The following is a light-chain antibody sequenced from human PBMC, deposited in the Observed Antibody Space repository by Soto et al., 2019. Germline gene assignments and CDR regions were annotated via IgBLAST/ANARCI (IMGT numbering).Light chain of an antibody. V-gene: IGLV2-14*01. CDR1: SSDVGAYNS. J-gene: IGLJ1*01. Sequence: QSALTQPASVSGSPGQSITISCTGTSSDVGAYNSVAWYQHNPGKAPKLMIYDVSKRPSGVSSRFSGSKSANTASLSISRLQAADEADYYCSSYTSSSTLVFGTGTKLTVL. CDR3: SSYTSSSTLV. CDR2: DVS.